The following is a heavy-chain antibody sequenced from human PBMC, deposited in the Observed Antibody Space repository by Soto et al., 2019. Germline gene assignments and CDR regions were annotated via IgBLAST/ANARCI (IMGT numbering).Heavy chain of an antibody. V-gene: IGHV4-4*07. CDR1: GGTISGYY. Sequence: SETLSLTCSVSGGTISGYYWTWIRQPVGKGLEWIGRIYSSGNTKYNPSLQSRVTMSLDTSNNQFSLRLTSVTAADTAVYYCARGQRFSDWFDPWGQGTLVTVSS. CDR3: ARGQRFSDWFDP. J-gene: IGHJ5*02. D-gene: IGHD3-3*01. CDR2: IYSSGNT.